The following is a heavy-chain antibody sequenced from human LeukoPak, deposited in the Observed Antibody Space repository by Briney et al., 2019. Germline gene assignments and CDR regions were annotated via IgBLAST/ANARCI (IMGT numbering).Heavy chain of an antibody. CDR1: GSTFSRNS. Sequence: SVKVSCKASGSTFSRNSISWVRRAPGQGLEWMGRFIPMLGVAAYAQKFQGRITITADRSTNTAFMELSSLRSEDTAVYYCARVQAVGVPVAIDAYYSYGMDVWGQGTAVTVSS. CDR2: FIPMLGVA. D-gene: IGHD2-2*02. CDR3: ARVQAVGVPVAIDAYYSYGMDV. J-gene: IGHJ6*02. V-gene: IGHV1-69*04.